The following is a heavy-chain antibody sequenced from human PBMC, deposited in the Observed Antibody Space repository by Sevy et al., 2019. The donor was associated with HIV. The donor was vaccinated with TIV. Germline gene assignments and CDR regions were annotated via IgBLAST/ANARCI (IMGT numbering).Heavy chain of an antibody. Sequence: SETLSLTCTVSDGSITSYYWTWIRQPPAKELEWVGYIYYSGTTNYNSSLKSGVTIPLDTSKNQFSLMLNSVTAAETTVYYCGRVDNEFWCGYDWGQGIRVTVSS. CDR1: DGSITSYY. CDR3: GRVDNEFWCGYD. D-gene: IGHD3-3*01. V-gene: IGHV4-59*01. CDR2: IYYSGTT. J-gene: IGHJ4*02.